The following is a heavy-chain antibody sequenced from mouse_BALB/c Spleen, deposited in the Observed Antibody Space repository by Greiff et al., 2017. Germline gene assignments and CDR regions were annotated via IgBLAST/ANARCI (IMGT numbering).Heavy chain of an antibody. Sequence: EVKLQESGPGLVKPSQSLSLTCTVTGYSITSDYAWNWIRQFPGNKLEWMGYISYSGSTSYNPSLKSRISITRDTSKNQFFLQLNSVTTEDTATYYCARRTVRWYFDVWGAGTTVTVSS. D-gene: IGHD1-1*01. CDR3: ARRTVRWYFDV. J-gene: IGHJ1*01. CDR1: GYSITSDYA. V-gene: IGHV3-2*02. CDR2: ISYSGST.